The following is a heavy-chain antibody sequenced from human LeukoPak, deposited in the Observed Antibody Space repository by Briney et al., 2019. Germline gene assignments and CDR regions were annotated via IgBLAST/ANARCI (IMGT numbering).Heavy chain of an antibody. CDR1: GFTFSSYS. CDR3: AKDERITIFGVAFNWFDP. Sequence: GGSLRLSCAASGFTFSSYSMNWVRQAPGKGLEWVSAISGSGGTTYYVDSVKGRFTISRDNSKNTLYLQMNSLRAEDTAVYYCAKDERITIFGVAFNWFDPWGQGTLVTVSS. D-gene: IGHD3-3*01. V-gene: IGHV3-23*01. CDR2: ISGSGGTT. J-gene: IGHJ5*02.